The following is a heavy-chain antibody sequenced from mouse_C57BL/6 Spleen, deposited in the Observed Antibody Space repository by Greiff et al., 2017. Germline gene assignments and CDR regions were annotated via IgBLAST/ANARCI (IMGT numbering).Heavy chain of an antibody. CDR3: ARSPPYYAMDY. CDR2: INPGSGGT. J-gene: IGHJ4*01. V-gene: IGHV1-54*01. Sequence: QVQLQQSGAELVRPGTSVKVSCKASGYAFTNYLIEWVKQRPGQGLEWIGVINPGSGGTNYNEKFKGKATLTADKSSSTAYMQLSSLTSVDSAVYFCARSPPYYAMDYWGQGTSVTVSS. CDR1: GYAFTNYL.